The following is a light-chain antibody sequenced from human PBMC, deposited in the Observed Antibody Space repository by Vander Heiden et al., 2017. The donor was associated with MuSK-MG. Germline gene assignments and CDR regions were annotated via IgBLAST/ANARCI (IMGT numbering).Light chain of an antibody. CDR3: QQYKNGYHPMYT. J-gene: IGKJ2*01. Sequence: EIVMTQSPATLSVSPGERATLSCRASQSVSSNLAWYQQKPGQSPRLLIYGASTRATGSPDRFSGSGYGTEFTLTISSLQSEDFEVYYCQQYKNGYHPMYTFGQGTKLEIK. CDR2: GAS. CDR1: QSVSSN. V-gene: IGKV3-15*01.